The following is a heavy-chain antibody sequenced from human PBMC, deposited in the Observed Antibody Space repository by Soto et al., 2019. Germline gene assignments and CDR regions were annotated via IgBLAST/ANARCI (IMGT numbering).Heavy chain of an antibody. J-gene: IGHJ4*02. CDR2: IYYSGNT. CDR1: GDSISSGDYY. V-gene: IGHV4-30-4*01. Sequence: PSETLSLTCTVSGDSISSGDYYWSWIRQPPGKGLEWIGCIYYSGNTYYNPSLKRRFSISVDTSKNQFSLQLSSVTVADTAVYYCASDFKRYSSPPGPLAYSGLGTLVTVSS. CDR3: ASDFKRYSSPPGPLAY. D-gene: IGHD6-13*01.